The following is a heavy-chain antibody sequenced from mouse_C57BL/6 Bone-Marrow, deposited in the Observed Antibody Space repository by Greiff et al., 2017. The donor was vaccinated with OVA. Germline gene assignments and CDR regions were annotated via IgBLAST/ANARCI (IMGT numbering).Heavy chain of an antibody. J-gene: IGHJ4*01. D-gene: IGHD2-1*01. CDR2: IDPSDSYT. CDR3: ARLWYDVYYAMDY. CDR1: GYTFTSYW. Sequence: QVQLQQPGAELVRPGTSVKLSCKASGYTFTSYWMHWVKQRPGQGLEWIGVIDPSDSYTNYNQKFKGKATLTVDTSSSTAYMQLSSLTSEDSAVYYCARLWYDVYYAMDYWGQGTSVTVSS. V-gene: IGHV1-59*01.